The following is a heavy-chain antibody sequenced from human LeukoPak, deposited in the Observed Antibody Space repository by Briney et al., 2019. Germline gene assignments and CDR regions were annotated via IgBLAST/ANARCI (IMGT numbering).Heavy chain of an antibody. V-gene: IGHV4-38-2*02. CDR3: ATDISMYSIGWYF. Sequence: SETLSLTCAVSGYSISSGYYWGWIRQPPGKGLEWIGSIYHSGSTYYNPSLKSRVTISVDTSKNQFSLKLSSVTAADTAVYYCATDISMYSIGWYFWGQGTLVTVSS. D-gene: IGHD6-19*01. J-gene: IGHJ4*02. CDR1: GYSISSGYY. CDR2: IYHSGST.